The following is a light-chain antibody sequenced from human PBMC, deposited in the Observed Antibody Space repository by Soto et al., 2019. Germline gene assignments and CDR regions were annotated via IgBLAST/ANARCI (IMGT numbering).Light chain of an antibody. V-gene: IGKV3D-15*01. CDR1: QSVSSN. CDR3: QHYSHTWT. Sequence: IVMTQSPDTLSVSPGERATLSCRASQSVSSNLAWYQQKPGQAPRLLIYGTSTRATGIPARFSGSGSGTEFTITISRVQSEDFAVYYRQHYSHTWTFGQGTKVEIK. J-gene: IGKJ1*01. CDR2: GTS.